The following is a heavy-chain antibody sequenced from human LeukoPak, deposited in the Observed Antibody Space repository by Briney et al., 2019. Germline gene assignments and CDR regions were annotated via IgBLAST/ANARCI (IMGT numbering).Heavy chain of an antibody. CDR2: INPSGGST. CDR3: AITPDYGDYYDAGGSYFDY. CDR1: GYTFTSCY. J-gene: IGHJ4*02. V-gene: IGHV1-46*01. Sequence: GASVKVSCTASGYTFTSCYMHWVRQAPGQGLEWMGIINPSGGSTSYAQKFQGRVTMTRDTSTSTVYMELSSLRSEDTAVYYCAITPDYGDYYDAGGSYFDYWGQGTLVTVSS. D-gene: IGHD4-17*01.